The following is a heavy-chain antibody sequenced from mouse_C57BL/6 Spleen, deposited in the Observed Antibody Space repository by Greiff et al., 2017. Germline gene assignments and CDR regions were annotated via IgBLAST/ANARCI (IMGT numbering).Heavy chain of an antibody. Sequence: EVQLQQSGAELVRPGASVKLSCTASGFNIKDDYMHWVKQRPEQGLEWIGWIDPENGDTEYASKFQGKATITADTSSNTAYLQLSSLTSEDTAVYYCTGNYKAYYAMDYWGQGTSVTVSS. D-gene: IGHD2-1*01. CDR3: TGNYKAYYAMDY. CDR2: IDPENGDT. J-gene: IGHJ4*01. V-gene: IGHV14-4*01. CDR1: GFNIKDDY.